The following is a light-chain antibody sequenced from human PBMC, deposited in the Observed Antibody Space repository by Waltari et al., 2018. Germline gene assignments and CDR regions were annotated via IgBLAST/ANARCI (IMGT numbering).Light chain of an antibody. Sequence: TVVTQEPSLSVSPGGTVTLTCAMSSGPLSTTSYATRYQQPPGQAPRTLVYKANARSSGVPARFSGSILGNTAALTITGAHADDESDYYCALYMGSGIWVFGGGTRLTVL. CDR3: ALYMGSGIWV. CDR1: SGPLSTTSY. V-gene: IGLV8-61*01. CDR2: KAN. J-gene: IGLJ3*02.